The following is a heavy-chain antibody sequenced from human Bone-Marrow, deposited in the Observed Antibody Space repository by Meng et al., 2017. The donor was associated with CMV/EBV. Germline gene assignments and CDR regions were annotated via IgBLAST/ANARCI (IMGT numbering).Heavy chain of an antibody. CDR1: GGSISSYY. CDR2: IYNSGRT. D-gene: IGHD1-26*01. V-gene: IGHV4-59*01. CDR3: AREGGATYFPSGTFAI. Sequence: GSLRLSCNVSGGSISSYYWSYIRQPPGKGLEWIGYIYNSGRTNYNPSLKSRVTISVDTYKNQFSLKLTSVTTADTAVYFCAREGGATYFPSGTFAIWGQGQMV. J-gene: IGHJ3*02.